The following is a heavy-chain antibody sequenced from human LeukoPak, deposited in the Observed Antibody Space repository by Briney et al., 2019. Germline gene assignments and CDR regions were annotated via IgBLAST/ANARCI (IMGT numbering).Heavy chain of an antibody. J-gene: IGHJ4*02. Sequence: SETLSLTCTVSGVSMSSHYWSWIRQPPGKGLEGMGYIYYSGTTNYNPSLTSGGAMSVDTSKNQLSLKLSSVTAADTALYYCATRPADSTWYGVFDFWSRGTLVTVSS. CDR2: IYYSGTT. V-gene: IGHV4-59*11. CDR1: GVSMSSHY. CDR3: ATRPADSTWYGVFDF. D-gene: IGHD6-13*01.